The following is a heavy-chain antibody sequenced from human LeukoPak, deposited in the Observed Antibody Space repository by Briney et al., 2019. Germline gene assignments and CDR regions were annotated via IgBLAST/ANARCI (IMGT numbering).Heavy chain of an antibody. CDR1: GGSLSSYY. D-gene: IGHD6-19*01. CDR3: ASTYSSGRIHY. J-gene: IGHJ4*02. CDR2: IYYSGST. V-gene: IGHV4-59*08. Sequence: PSETLSLTCTVSGGSLSSYYWSWIRQPPGKGLEWIGYIYYSGSTNYNPSLKSRVTISVDTSKNQFSLKLSSVTAADTAVYYCASTYSSGRIHYWGQGTLVTVSS.